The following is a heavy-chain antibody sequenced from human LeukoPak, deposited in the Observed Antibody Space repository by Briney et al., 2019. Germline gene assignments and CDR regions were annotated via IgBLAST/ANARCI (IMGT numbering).Heavy chain of an antibody. V-gene: IGHV3-21*01. D-gene: IGHD2-2*01. Sequence: GGSLRLSCAASGFSFGSYRMNWVRQAPGKGLEWVSSISSSGTYIYYADSVKVRFTISRDNAKNSLFLQMSSLRAEDTAVYYCTRGGGSCSPSSCFNNYFDYWGQGTLVTVSS. J-gene: IGHJ4*02. CDR1: GFSFGSYR. CDR3: TRGGGSCSPSSCFNNYFDY. CDR2: ISSSGTYI.